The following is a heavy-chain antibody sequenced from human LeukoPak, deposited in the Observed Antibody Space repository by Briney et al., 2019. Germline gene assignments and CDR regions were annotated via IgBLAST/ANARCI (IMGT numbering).Heavy chain of an antibody. CDR3: ARYGSGSYYGVSYFDY. V-gene: IGHV3-7*01. CDR2: IKQDGSEK. D-gene: IGHD3-10*01. J-gene: IGHJ4*02. Sequence: PGGSLRLSCAASGFTFSSYWMSWVRQAPGKGLEWAANIKQDGSEKYYVDSVKGRFTISRDNAKNSLYLQMNSLRAEDTAVYYCARYGSGSYYGVSYFDYWGQGTLVTVSS. CDR1: GFTFSSYW.